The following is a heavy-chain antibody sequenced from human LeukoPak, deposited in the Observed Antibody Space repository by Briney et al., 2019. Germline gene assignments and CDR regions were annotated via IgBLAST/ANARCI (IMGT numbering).Heavy chain of an antibody. CDR1: GGSISSFY. CDR3: ARDKGLPQAFDI. D-gene: IGHD5/OR15-5a*01. J-gene: IGHJ3*02. Sequence: SETLSLTCTVSGGSISSFYWSCIRQPPGKRLEYIGYISYSETTSYNPSLKSRVTISVDTSRNQFSLKLTSVTAADTDVYYCARDKGLPQAFDIWGQGTMVTVSS. CDR2: ISYSETT. V-gene: IGHV4-59*01.